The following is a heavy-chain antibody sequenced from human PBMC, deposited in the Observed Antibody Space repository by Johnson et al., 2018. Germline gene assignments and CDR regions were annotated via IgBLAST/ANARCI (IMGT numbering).Heavy chain of an antibody. CDR1: GLTLSSYW. Sequence: VQLVESGGGLVQPGGSLRLSCAASGLTLSSYWMSWVRQAPGEGLEYVANIREDGGEKYYVDSVKGRFTTSRDNAKNSLSLQMNSLRAEDTAVYYCRASGGCFDIWGQGTMVTVSS. CDR3: RASGGCFDI. D-gene: IGHD3-10*01. CDR2: IREDGGEK. J-gene: IGHJ3*02. V-gene: IGHV3-7*01.